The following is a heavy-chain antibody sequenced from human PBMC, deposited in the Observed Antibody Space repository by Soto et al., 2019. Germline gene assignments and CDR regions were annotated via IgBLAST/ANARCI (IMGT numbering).Heavy chain of an antibody. V-gene: IGHV4-30-2*05. CDR3: ATINLWSNRLDY. D-gene: IGHD3-10*01. Sequence: SETLSLTCAVSGGSISSGGYSCNWIRQPPGKGLEWIGYIYHSGSTYYNPSLKSRVTISVDTSKNHFSLKLSSVTAADTAVYYCATINLWSNRLDYWGQGTLVTVSS. J-gene: IGHJ4*02. CDR2: IYHSGST. CDR1: GGSISSGGYS.